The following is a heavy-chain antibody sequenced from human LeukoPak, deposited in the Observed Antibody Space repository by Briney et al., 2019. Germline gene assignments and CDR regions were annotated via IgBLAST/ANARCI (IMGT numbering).Heavy chain of an antibody. CDR1: GFTFSSYG. J-gene: IGHJ4*02. D-gene: IGHD6-19*01. CDR3: AKIAVAGWETYYFDY. V-gene: IGHV3-30*02. CDR2: IRYDGSNK. Sequence: PGGSLRLSCAASGFTFSSYGMHWVRQAPGKGLEWVAFIRYDGSNKYYADSVKGRFTISRDNSKNTLYLQMNSLRAEDTAVYYCAKIAVAGWETYYFDYWGQGTLVTVSS.